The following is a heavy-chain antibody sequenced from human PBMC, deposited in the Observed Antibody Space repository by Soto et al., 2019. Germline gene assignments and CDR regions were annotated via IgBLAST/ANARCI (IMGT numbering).Heavy chain of an antibody. J-gene: IGHJ4*02. V-gene: IGHV4-31*03. Sequence: QVQLQESGPGLVKPSQTLSLTCTVSGGSISSGGYYWSWIRQHPGKGLEWIGYIYYSGSTYYNPSLQSRVTISVDTSKNQFSLKLSSVTAADTAVYYCARGFGGVDTAIVSPVVFDYLGQGTLVTVSS. CDR3: ARGFGGVDTAIVSPVVFDY. CDR2: IYYSGST. D-gene: IGHD5-18*01. CDR1: GGSISSGGYY.